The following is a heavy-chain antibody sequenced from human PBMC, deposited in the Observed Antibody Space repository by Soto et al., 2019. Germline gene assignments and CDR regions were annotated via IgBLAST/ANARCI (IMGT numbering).Heavy chain of an antibody. CDR1: GFTFSSYA. Sequence: VGSLRLSCAASGFTFSSYAMHWVRQAPGKGLEWVAVKSYDGSNKYYADSVKGRFTISRDNSKNTLYLQMNSLRAEDTAVYYCARLAYGSGSYYNNPYYFDYWGQGTLVTVSS. CDR2: KSYDGSNK. CDR3: ARLAYGSGSYYNNPYYFDY. V-gene: IGHV3-30-3*01. J-gene: IGHJ4*02. D-gene: IGHD3-10*01.